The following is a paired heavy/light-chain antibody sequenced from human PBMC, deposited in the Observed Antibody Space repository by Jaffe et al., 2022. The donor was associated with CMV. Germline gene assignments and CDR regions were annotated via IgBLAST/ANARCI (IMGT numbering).Light chain of an antibody. Sequence: QSVLTQPPSVSGAPGQRVTISCTGSSSNIGAGSGVHWYQLLPGTAPKLLIYGNDNRPSGVPDRFSGSKSGTSASLAIAGLQAEDEADFYCQSYDSSLSDFVFGTGTKVTVL. V-gene: IGLV1-40*01. CDR1: SSNIGAGSG. CDR3: QSYDSSLSDFV. CDR2: GND. J-gene: IGLJ1*01.
Heavy chain of an antibody. CDR1: GGSISISNYY. Sequence: QLQLHQSGPGLVKPSETLSLTCTVSGGSISISNYYWAWFRQPPGKGLEWFGTIYYTGTTYSNPSLKSRVTLSVDTSKNQFSLTLSSVTADDTAVYYCARHPRAGTLKFGMDVWGQGTTVTVSS. CDR2: IYYTGTT. J-gene: IGHJ6*02. D-gene: IGHD6-19*01. CDR3: ARHPRAGTLKFGMDV. V-gene: IGHV4-39*01.